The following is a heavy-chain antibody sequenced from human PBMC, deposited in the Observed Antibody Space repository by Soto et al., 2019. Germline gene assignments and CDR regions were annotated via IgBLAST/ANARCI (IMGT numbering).Heavy chain of an antibody. CDR3: ARDLIPLRFLEWLSEANNLFDP. Sequence: QVKLVQSGAEVKKPGASVKVSCKASGYTFTSYGISWVRQPPGQGLERMGWMSAYNGNTNYAQKLQGRVTMTTDTSTSTADKVMSSVKFDERAVNYWARDLIPLRFLEWLSEANNLFDPWGQGTLVTVSS. D-gene: IGHD3-3*01. CDR2: MSAYNGNT. CDR1: GYTFTSYG. J-gene: IGHJ5*02. V-gene: IGHV1-18*04.